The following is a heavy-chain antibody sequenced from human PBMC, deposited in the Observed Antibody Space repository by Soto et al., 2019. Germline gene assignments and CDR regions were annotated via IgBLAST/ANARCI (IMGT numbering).Heavy chain of an antibody. Sequence: SETLSLTCTASGGSISSYYWSWIRQPPGKGLEWIGYIYYSGSTNYNPSLKSRVTISVDTSKNQFSLKLSSVTAADTAVYYCAREGYGERKSWFDPWGQGTLVTVSS. J-gene: IGHJ5*02. V-gene: IGHV4-59*01. D-gene: IGHD5-12*01. CDR2: IYYSGST. CDR1: GGSISSYY. CDR3: AREGYGERKSWFDP.